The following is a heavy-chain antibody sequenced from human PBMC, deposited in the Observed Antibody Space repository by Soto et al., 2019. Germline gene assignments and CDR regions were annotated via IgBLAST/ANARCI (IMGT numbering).Heavy chain of an antibody. CDR2: ISKTSSTI. V-gene: IGHV3-48*02. CDR3: ARGHSSGHLFDY. D-gene: IGHD3-22*01. Sequence: EVQLVESGGDLVQPGESLRLSCAGSGFTFNSYSMNWVRQAPGKGLEWVSYISKTSSTIYYAASVRGRFSISRDNAKNSLYLQMNSLTDEYTAMYYCARGHSSGHLFDYWGQGSLVTVSS. CDR1: GFTFNSYS. J-gene: IGHJ4*02.